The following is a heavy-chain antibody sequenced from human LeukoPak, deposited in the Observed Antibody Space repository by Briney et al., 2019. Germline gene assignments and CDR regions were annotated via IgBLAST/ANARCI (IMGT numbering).Heavy chain of an antibody. CDR2: VSSSGNTI. Sequence: QPGGSLRLSCAASGFTFSSYEMNWVRQAPGKGLEWVSYVSSSGNTIYYANSVKGRFTISRDNSKNTLYLQMNSLRAEDTAVYYCAREGGASFYSWGQGTLVTVSS. D-gene: IGHD1-26*01. J-gene: IGHJ5*01. CDR3: AREGGASFYS. V-gene: IGHV3-48*03. CDR1: GFTFSSYE.